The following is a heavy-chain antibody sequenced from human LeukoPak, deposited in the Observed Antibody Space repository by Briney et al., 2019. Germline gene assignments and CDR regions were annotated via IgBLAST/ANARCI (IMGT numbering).Heavy chain of an antibody. CDR3: TSVEPRDGYSGATSDY. CDR2: IRITAYGGTT. Sequence: GGSLRLSCTTSGFTFGDSGVSWVRQAPGKGLEWVGFIRITAYGGTTEYAASVKGRFTISRDDSKSIAYLQMNSLKTEDTAVYYCTSVEPRDGYSGATSDYWGQGTLVTVSS. V-gene: IGHV3-49*04. D-gene: IGHD5-24*01. J-gene: IGHJ4*02. CDR1: GFTFGDSG.